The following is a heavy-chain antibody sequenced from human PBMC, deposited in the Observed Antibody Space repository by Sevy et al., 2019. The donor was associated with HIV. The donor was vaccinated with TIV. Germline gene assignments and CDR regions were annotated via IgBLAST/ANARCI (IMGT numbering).Heavy chain of an antibody. CDR1: GGTFSSYA. V-gene: IGHV1-69*13. Sequence: ASVKVSCKASGGTFSSYAISWVRQAPGQGLEWMGGIIPIFGTANYAQKFQGRVTITADESTSTAYMGLSSLRSEDTAVYYCARGYYYDSSGYYQHDAFDIWGQGTMVTVSS. J-gene: IGHJ3*02. CDR2: IIPIFGTA. D-gene: IGHD3-22*01. CDR3: ARGYYYDSSGYYQHDAFDI.